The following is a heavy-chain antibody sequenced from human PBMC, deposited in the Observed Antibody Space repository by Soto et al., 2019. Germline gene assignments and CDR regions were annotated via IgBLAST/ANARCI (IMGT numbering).Heavy chain of an antibody. Sequence: ASVKVSCKASGYTFTSYGISWVRQAPGQGLEWMGWISAYNGNTNYAQKLQGRVTMTTDTSTSTAYMELRSLRSDDTAVYYCARDGIGAWELRDYAQNWFDPWGQGTLVTVSS. CDR2: ISAYNGNT. J-gene: IGHJ5*02. CDR1: GYTFTSYG. V-gene: IGHV1-18*01. D-gene: IGHD1-26*01. CDR3: ARDGIGAWELRDYAQNWFDP.